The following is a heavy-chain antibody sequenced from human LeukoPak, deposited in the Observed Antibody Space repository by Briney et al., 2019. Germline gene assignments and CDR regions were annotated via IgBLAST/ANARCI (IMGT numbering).Heavy chain of an antibody. Sequence: SETLSLTRTVSGGSISSYYWNWIRQPPGKGLEWIGYIYYSGSTNYNPSLRGRVTISVDTSKNQFSLKLSSVTAADTAVYYCARHEGWLQSDYYYGMDVWGQGTTVTVSS. CDR1: GGSISSYY. J-gene: IGHJ6*02. CDR2: IYYSGST. V-gene: IGHV4-59*01. D-gene: IGHD5-24*01. CDR3: ARHEGWLQSDYYYGMDV.